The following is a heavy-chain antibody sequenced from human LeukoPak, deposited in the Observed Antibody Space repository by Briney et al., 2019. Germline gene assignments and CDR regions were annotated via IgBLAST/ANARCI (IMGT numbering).Heavy chain of an antibody. J-gene: IGHJ4*02. D-gene: IGHD6-13*01. CDR3: AKDWLASTGYSSSWSDY. Sequence: GGSLRLSCAASGFTFSSYAMSWVRQAPGKGLEWVSATSGSGGSTYYADSVKGRFTISRDNSKNTLYLQMNSLRAEDTAVYYCAKDWLASTGYSSSWSDYWGQGTLVTVSS. CDR2: TSGSGGST. V-gene: IGHV3-23*01. CDR1: GFTFSSYA.